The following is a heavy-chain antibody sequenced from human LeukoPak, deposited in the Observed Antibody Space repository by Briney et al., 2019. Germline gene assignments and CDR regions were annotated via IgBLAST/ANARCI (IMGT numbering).Heavy chain of an antibody. D-gene: IGHD3-22*01. CDR3: ARELYYYDSSGWFDP. Sequence: ASVKVSCKASGYTFTSYGISWVRPAPGQGLEWMGWISAYNGNTNYAQKLQGRVTMTTDTSTSTAYMELRSLRSDDTAVYYCARELYYYDSSGWFDPWGQGTLVTVSS. CDR2: ISAYNGNT. J-gene: IGHJ5*02. CDR1: GYTFTSYG. V-gene: IGHV1-18*01.